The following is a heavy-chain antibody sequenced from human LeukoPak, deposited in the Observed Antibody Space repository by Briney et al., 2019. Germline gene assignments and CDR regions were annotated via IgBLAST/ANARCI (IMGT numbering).Heavy chain of an antibody. CDR2: ISGSSSNT. V-gene: IGHV3-23*01. CDR1: GFTFSTYA. J-gene: IGHJ4*02. CDR3: AKGEFWSAYYN. D-gene: IGHD3-3*01. Sequence: GGSLRLSCAASGFTFSTYAMSWVRQAPGKGLEWVSAISGSSSNTYYADSVKGRFTISRDNSQNTLYLQMNSLRAEDTAVYYCAKGEFWSAYYNWGQGTLVTVSS.